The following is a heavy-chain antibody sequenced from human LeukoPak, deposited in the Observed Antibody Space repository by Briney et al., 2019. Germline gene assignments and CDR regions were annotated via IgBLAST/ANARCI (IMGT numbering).Heavy chain of an antibody. J-gene: IGHJ4*02. CDR1: GDSVSSNSAT. CDR3: ARWSIAPSGAAYYFDY. Sequence: SQTLSLTCAISGDSVSSNSATWNWIRQSPSRGLEWLGRTYYRSKWSNDYAVSVKSRITINTDTSKNQFSLQLDSVTPEDKAVYYRARWSIAPSGAAYYFDYWGQGTLVTVSS. V-gene: IGHV6-1*01. CDR2: TYYRSKWSN. D-gene: IGHD2-15*01.